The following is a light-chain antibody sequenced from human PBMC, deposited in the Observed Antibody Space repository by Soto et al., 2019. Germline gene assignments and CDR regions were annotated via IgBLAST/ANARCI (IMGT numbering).Light chain of an antibody. Sequence: EIVMTQSPATLSVSPGERVTLSCRASQSVTSNLAWYQHKPGQAPRLLIYGASTRATGIPARFSGSGSGTEFTLTISNLQSEDFAVYFCQQYHNWPPITFGQGTRLEIK. J-gene: IGKJ5*01. CDR3: QQYHNWPPIT. CDR2: GAS. V-gene: IGKV3D-15*01. CDR1: QSVTSN.